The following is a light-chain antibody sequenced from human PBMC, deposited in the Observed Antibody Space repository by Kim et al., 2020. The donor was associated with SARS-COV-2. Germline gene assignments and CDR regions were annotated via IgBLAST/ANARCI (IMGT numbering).Light chain of an antibody. CDR1: NIGSKN. CDR2: RDS. V-gene: IGLV3-9*01. J-gene: IGLJ3*02. CDR3: QVWDSSTAV. Sequence: SVALGKTARITWGGNNIGSKNVHWYQQKRGQAPVLVIYRDSNRPSGIPERFSGSNSGNTATLTISRAQAGDEADYYCQVWDSSTAVFGGGTKLTV.